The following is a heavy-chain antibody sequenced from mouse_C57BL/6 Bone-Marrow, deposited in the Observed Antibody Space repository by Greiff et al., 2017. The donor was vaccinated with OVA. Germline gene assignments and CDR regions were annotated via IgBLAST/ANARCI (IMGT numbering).Heavy chain of an antibody. Sequence: VQLKESGPGLAKPSQTLSLTCSVTGYSITSDYWNWIRKFPGNKLEYMGYISYSGSTYYNPSPKSRISITRDTSKNQYYLQLNSVTTEDTATYYCARGEGYYDYDDYYAMDYWGQGTSVTVSS. CDR3: ARGEGYYDYDDYYAMDY. CDR2: ISYSGST. D-gene: IGHD2-4*01. V-gene: IGHV3-8*01. CDR1: GYSITSDY. J-gene: IGHJ4*01.